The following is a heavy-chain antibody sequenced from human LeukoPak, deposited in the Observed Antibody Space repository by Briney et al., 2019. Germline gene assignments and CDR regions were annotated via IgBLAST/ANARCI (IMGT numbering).Heavy chain of an antibody. J-gene: IGHJ5*02. D-gene: IGHD2-2*01. V-gene: IGHV4-39*07. CDR1: GGSISSSSYY. CDR2: IYYSGST. CDR3: ARDRGEGTEAVVVPAAYWFDP. Sequence: SETLSLTCTVSGGSISSSSYYWGWIRQPPGKGLEWIVSIYYSGSTNYNPSLKSRVTMSVDTSKNQFSLKLSSVTAADTAVYYCARDRGEGTEAVVVPAAYWFDPWGQGTLVTVSS.